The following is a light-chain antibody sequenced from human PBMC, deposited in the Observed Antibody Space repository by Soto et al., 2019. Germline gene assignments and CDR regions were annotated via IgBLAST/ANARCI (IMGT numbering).Light chain of an antibody. CDR3: HQYGSSPWT. Sequence: ETVMTQSPATLSVSPGEGATLSCRASQTINNNLAWYQQKPGQAPRLLIYGASRRATGVPARFSGSGSGTEFTLTISSLQYEDFAVYYCHQYGSSPWTLGQGTKVDIK. CDR2: GAS. J-gene: IGKJ1*01. CDR1: QTINNN. V-gene: IGKV3-15*01.